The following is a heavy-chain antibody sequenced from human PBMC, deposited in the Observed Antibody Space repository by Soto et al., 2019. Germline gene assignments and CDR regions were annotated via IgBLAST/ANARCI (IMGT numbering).Heavy chain of an antibody. CDR1: GGSISSGGFS. CDR3: ARLRNLGYSSGWLPPFDY. CDR2: IYHSGTT. J-gene: IGHJ4*02. Sequence: PSETLSLTCAVSGGSISSGGFSWSWIRQPPGKGLESIGYIYHSGTTYYNPSLKSRLTISVDRSKNQFSLKLSSVTAADTAVYYFARLRNLGYSSGWLPPFDYWGQGTLVTVSS. V-gene: IGHV4-30-2*01. D-gene: IGHD6-19*01.